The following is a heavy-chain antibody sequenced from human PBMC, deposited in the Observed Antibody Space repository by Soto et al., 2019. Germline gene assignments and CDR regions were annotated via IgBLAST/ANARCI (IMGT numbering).Heavy chain of an antibody. CDR2: IYYSGST. CDR3: ARVWGGSFYF. V-gene: IGHV4-59*01. Sequence: SETLSLTCTVSGGSISSYYWSWIRQPPGKGLEWIGYIYYSGSTNYNPSLKSRVTISVDTSKNQLSLKLSSVTAAATHVYHNARVWGGSFYFWGQGTRVTVSS. CDR1: GGSISSYY. J-gene: IGHJ3*01. D-gene: IGHD3-10*01.